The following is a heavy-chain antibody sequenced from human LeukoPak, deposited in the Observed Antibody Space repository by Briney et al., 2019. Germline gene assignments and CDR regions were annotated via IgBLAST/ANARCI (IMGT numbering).Heavy chain of an antibody. J-gene: IGHJ6*02. CDR3: ARDWGYCSGGSCYGMDV. V-gene: IGHV3-21*01. CDR1: GFTFSSYS. CDR2: ISSSSSYI. Sequence: GGSLRLSCAASGFTFSSYSMNWVRQAPGKGLEWVSSISSSSSYIYYADSVKGRFTTSRDNAKNSLYLQMNSLRAEDTAVYYCARDWGYCSGGSCYGMDVWGQGTTVTVSS. D-gene: IGHD2-15*01.